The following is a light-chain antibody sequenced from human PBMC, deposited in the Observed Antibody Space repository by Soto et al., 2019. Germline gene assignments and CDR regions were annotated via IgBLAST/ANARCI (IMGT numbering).Light chain of an antibody. CDR3: QQYDDYWT. CDR1: QRLSSL. CDR2: DTS. J-gene: IGKJ1*01. V-gene: IGKV1-5*01. Sequence: DIQMTQSPSTLSASVGDRVIITCRASQRLSSLLAWYQQKPRQAPKLLIFDTSKLESGVPSRFSGSGSGTEFTLKISSLQPDDFATYYCQQYDDYWTFGKGTKVDIX.